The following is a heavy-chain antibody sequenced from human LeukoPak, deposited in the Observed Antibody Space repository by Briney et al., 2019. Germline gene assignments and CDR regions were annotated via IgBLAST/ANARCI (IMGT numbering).Heavy chain of an antibody. V-gene: IGHV4-4*07. CDR3: ARGWEVPAGISRYFDY. J-gene: IGHJ4*02. CDR2: IYTSGST. CDR1: GGSISSYY. D-gene: IGHD2-2*01. Sequence: RASETLSLTCTVSGGSISSYYWSWIRQPAGKGLEWIGRIYTSGSTNYNPSLKSRVTISVDTSKNQFSLKLSSVTAADTAVYYCARGWEVPAGISRYFDYWGQGTLVTVSS.